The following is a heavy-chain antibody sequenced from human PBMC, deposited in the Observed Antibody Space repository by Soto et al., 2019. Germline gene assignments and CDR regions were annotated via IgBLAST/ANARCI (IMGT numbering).Heavy chain of an antibody. V-gene: IGHV4-39*02. Sequence: QLQLQESGPGLVKPSETLSLTCTVSGGSISSSSYYWGWIRQPPGKGLEWIGSIYYSGSTYYNPSLQTPVPISVDTSQTQFPLKLSSVTAADTAVYYCAREGDGYNAIDYWGQGTLVTVSS. J-gene: IGHJ4*02. CDR2: IYYSGST. CDR3: AREGDGYNAIDY. CDR1: GGSISSSSYY. D-gene: IGHD5-12*01.